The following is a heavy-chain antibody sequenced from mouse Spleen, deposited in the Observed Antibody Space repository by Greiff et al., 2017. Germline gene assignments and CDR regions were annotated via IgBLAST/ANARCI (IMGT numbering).Heavy chain of an antibody. CDR2: ISNGGGST. D-gene: IGHD1-1*01. Sequence: EVQGVESGGGLVQPGGSLKLSCAASGFTFSSYTMSWVRQTPEKRLEWVAYISNGGGSTYYPDTVKGRFTISRDNAKNTLYLQMSSLKSEDTAMYYCARHLLLLRPVDYAMDYWGQGTSVTVSS. V-gene: IGHV5-12-2*01. CDR3: ARHLLLLRPVDYAMDY. J-gene: IGHJ4*01. CDR1: GFTFSSYT.